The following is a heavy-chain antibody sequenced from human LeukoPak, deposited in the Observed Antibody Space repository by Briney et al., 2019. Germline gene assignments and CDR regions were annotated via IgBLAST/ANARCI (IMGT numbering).Heavy chain of an antibody. J-gene: IGHJ4*02. CDR1: GFTFCSYA. V-gene: IGHV3-30*18. D-gene: IGHD3-10*01. CDR2: ISHDENNI. Sequence: GGSLRLSCAASGFTFCSYAMHWVRQAPGMGLEWVAVISHDENNIYYADSVKGRFTISRDTSKNTVYLQMSSLRPEDTALYYCAKGVRTETYYNAFDWGQGTLVTVSS. CDR3: AKGVRTETYYNAFD.